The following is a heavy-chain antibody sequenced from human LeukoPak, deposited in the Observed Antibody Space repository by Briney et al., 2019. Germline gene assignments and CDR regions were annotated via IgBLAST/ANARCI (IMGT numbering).Heavy chain of an antibody. V-gene: IGHV3-30*02. D-gene: IGHD6-19*01. CDR3: AKAKGAVAGTDAFDI. CDR1: GFTFSSYG. J-gene: IGHJ3*02. Sequence: GGSLRLSCAASGFTFSSYGMHWVRQAPGKGLEWVAFIRYDGSNKYYADSVKGRFTISRDNSKNTLYLQMNSLRAEDTAVYYCAKAKGAVAGTDAFDIWGQGTMVTVSS. CDR2: IRYDGSNK.